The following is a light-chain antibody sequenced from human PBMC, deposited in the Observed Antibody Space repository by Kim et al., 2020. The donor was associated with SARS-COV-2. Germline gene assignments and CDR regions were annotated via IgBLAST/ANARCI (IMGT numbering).Light chain of an antibody. Sequence: GQSFTISCTGTSSDVGSYNLVSWYQQHPGKAPKLMIYEVSKRPSGVSNRFSGSKSGNTASLTISGLQAEDEADYYCCSYAGSSTYVFGTGTKVTVL. J-gene: IGLJ1*01. CDR2: EVS. V-gene: IGLV2-23*02. CDR1: SSDVGSYNL. CDR3: CSYAGSSTYV.